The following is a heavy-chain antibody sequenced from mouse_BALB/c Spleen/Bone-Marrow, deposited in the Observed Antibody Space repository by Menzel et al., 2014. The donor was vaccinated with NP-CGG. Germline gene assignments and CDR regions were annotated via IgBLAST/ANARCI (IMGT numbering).Heavy chain of an antibody. CDR3: AVYYYGSSSFAY. D-gene: IGHD1-1*01. Sequence: VHVKQSGAELVKPGASVKLSCTASGFNIKDTYMHWVKQRPEQGLEWIGRIDPANGNTKYDPKFQGKATITTDTSSNPTHLPTRNPESEDTAVYFCAVYYYGSSSFAYWGQGTLVTVSA. V-gene: IGHV14-3*02. J-gene: IGHJ3*01. CDR1: GFNIKDTY. CDR2: IDPANGNT.